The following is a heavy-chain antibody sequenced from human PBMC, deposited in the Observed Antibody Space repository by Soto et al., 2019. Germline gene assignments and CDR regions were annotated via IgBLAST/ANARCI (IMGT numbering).Heavy chain of an antibody. CDR1: QFTFSKYS. CDR3: ARASPGMDV. Sequence: GSLRLSCAGSQFTFSKYSINCGRQAPGKGLEWVANINQDGSEKYYVDSVKGRFTISRDIAKNSLFLQMNSLRADDTAVYYCARASPGMDVWGQGTTVTVSS. J-gene: IGHJ6*02. CDR2: INQDGSEK. V-gene: IGHV3-7*01.